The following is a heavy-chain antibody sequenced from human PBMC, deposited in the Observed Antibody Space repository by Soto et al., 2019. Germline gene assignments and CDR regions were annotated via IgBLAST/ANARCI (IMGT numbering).Heavy chain of an antibody. CDR3: ARGRIVVVPAAMEGNWFDP. CDR1: GGTFSSYT. CDR2: IIPILGIA. V-gene: IGHV1-69*02. J-gene: IGHJ5*02. Sequence: QVQLVQSGAEVKKPGSSVKVSCKASGGTFSSYTISWVRQAPGQGLEWMGRIIPILGIANYAQKFQGRVTITADKSTSTAYMELSSLRSDDTAVYYCARGRIVVVPAAMEGNWFDPWGQGTLVTVSS. D-gene: IGHD2-2*01.